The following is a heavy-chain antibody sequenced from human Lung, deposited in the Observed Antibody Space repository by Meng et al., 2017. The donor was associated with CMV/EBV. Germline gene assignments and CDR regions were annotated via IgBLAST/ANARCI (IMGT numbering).Heavy chain of an antibody. CDR3: AREGSYYDSSGLHTH. Sequence: GESLKISCAASGFTFSSYEMNWVRQAPGKGLEWVSYISSSGSTIYYADSVKGRFTISRDNAKNSLYLQMNSLRAEDTAVYYCAREGSYYDSSGLHTHLGQGXLVTVSS. CDR2: ISSSGSTI. D-gene: IGHD3-22*01. CDR1: GFTFSSYE. V-gene: IGHV3-48*03. J-gene: IGHJ4*02.